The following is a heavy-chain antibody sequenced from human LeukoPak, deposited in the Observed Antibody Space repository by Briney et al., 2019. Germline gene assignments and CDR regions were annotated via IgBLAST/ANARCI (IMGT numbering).Heavy chain of an antibody. Sequence: GGSLRLSCAASGFTFSNAWMSWVRQAPGKGLEWVGRIKSKTDGGTTDYAAPVKGRFTISRDNSKNTLYLQMNSLRAEDTAVYYCASRYCGGDCYGFDAFDIWGQGTMVTVSS. D-gene: IGHD2-21*02. J-gene: IGHJ3*02. V-gene: IGHV3-15*01. CDR3: ASRYCGGDCYGFDAFDI. CDR2: IKSKTDGGTT. CDR1: GFTFSNAW.